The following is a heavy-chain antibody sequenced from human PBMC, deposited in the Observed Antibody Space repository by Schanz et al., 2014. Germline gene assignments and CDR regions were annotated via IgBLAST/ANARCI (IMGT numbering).Heavy chain of an antibody. J-gene: IGHJ6*03. D-gene: IGHD2-2*02. CDR1: GGTFSSYT. Sequence: QLQLVQSGAEVKKPGSSVKVSCKLSGGTFSSYTISWMRQAPGQGLEWMGWISAYNGHTDYAQKLQGRVTITRDTSASTAYMELTSLRSEDTAVYYCAGTYCSSTSCYTGYYYMDVWGRGTTVSVSS. V-gene: IGHV1-18*01. CDR3: AGTYCSSTSCYTGYYYMDV. CDR2: ISAYNGHT.